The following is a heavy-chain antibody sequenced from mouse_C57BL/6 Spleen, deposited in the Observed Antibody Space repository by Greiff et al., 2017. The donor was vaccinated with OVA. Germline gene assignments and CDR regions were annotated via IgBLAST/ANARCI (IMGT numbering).Heavy chain of an antibody. V-gene: IGHV1-53*01. CDR3: ARSVYGNYDAMDY. D-gene: IGHD2-10*02. J-gene: IGHJ4*01. CDR2: INPSNGGT. Sequence: QVQLKQPGAELVKPGASVKLSCKASGYTFTSYWMQWVKQRPGKGLEWIGNINPSNGGTNYNEKFKSKATLTVDKSSSTAYMQLSSLTSEDSAVYYCARSVYGNYDAMDYWGQGTPVTVS. CDR1: GYTFTSYW.